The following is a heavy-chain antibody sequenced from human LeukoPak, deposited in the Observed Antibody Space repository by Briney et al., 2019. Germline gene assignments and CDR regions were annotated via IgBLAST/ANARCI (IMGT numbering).Heavy chain of an antibody. CDR1: GFTFSSYA. Sequence: GGPLRLSCAASGFTFSSYAMSWVRQAPGKGLEWVSAISGSGGSTYYADSVKGRFTISRDNSKNTLYLQMNSLRAEDTAVYYCAARKGHDSSGFHFDYWGQGTLVTVSS. D-gene: IGHD3-22*01. J-gene: IGHJ4*02. CDR3: AARKGHDSSGFHFDY. CDR2: ISGSGGST. V-gene: IGHV3-23*01.